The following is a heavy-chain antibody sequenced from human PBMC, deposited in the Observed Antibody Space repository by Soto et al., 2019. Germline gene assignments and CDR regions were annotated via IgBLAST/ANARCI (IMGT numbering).Heavy chain of an antibody. Sequence: PSETLSLTCTVSGGSISSGGYYWSWIRQHPGKGLEWIGYIYYSGSTYYNPSLKSRVTISVDTSKNQFSLKLSSVTAADTAVYYCARVNGVSYDRPIRWFDSWCQGTLVTVSS. CDR3: ARVNGVSYDRPIRWFDS. D-gene: IGHD3-9*01. J-gene: IGHJ5*01. V-gene: IGHV4-31*03. CDR2: IYYSGST. CDR1: GGSISSGGYY.